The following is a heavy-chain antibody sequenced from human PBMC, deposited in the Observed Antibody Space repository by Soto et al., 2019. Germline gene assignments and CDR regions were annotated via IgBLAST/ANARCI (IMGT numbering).Heavy chain of an antibody. Sequence: ASVKVSCKAAGYTFTIYAMHWVRQAPGQGLEWMGIINPSGGTTNYAQKFQSRVNMTSDTSTSTVYMEVNSLRSEDTAVYYCARIYYAEDSWGQGTLVTVSS. D-gene: IGHD3-10*01. J-gene: IGHJ4*02. CDR2: INPSGGTT. V-gene: IGHV1-46*01. CDR3: ARIYYAEDS. CDR1: GYTFTIYA.